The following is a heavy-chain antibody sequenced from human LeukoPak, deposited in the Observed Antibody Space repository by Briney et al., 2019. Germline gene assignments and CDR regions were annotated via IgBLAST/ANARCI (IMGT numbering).Heavy chain of an antibody. J-gene: IGHJ5*02. CDR2: IYYSGST. V-gene: IGHV4-39*07. D-gene: IGHD3-10*01. Sequence: SETLSLTCTVSGGSISSINYYWGWIRQPPGKGLEWIGSIYYSGSTYYNPSLKSRFTISVDTSQNQFSLKESSVTAADTAVYYCARRLYGSGTLKDWFDPWGQGTLVTVSS. CDR1: GGSISSINYY. CDR3: ARRLYGSGTLKDWFDP.